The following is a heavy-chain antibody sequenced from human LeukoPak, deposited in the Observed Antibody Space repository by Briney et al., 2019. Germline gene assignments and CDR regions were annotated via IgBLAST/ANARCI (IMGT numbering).Heavy chain of an antibody. V-gene: IGHV3-7*01. Sequence: GGSLRLSCAASGFTFSSYWMSWVRQVPGKGLEWVANINQDGSEKYYVDSVKGRFTISRDNAKNSLYLQKNSLRAEDTAVYYCXXXXXLYSSREGRWFDPWGQGTLVTVSS. CDR2: INQDGSEK. CDR1: GFTFSSYW. CDR3: XXXXXLYSSREGRWFDP. D-gene: IGHD6-13*01. J-gene: IGHJ5*02.